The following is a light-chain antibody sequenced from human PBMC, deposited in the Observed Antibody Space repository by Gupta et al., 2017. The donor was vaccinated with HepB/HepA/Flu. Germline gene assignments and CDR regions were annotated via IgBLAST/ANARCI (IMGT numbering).Light chain of an antibody. J-gene: IGKJ2*04. CDR1: QSVGTN. CDR3: QQYNNWPRS. CDR2: AAS. Sequence: EILMTQSPATLSASPGERATLSCRASQSVGTNLAWYQQKPGQAPRFLIYAASTMTIGIPARFSGSGSGTEFTLTISSLQSEDFAVYYCQQYNNWPRSFGQGTKLEIK. V-gene: IGKV3-15*01.